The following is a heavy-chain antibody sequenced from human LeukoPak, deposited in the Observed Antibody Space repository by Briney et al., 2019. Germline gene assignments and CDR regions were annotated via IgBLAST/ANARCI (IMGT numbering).Heavy chain of an antibody. CDR1: GGSISSGGYY. Sequence: PSETLSLTCTVSGGSISSGGYYWSWIRQHPGKGLEWIGYIYYSGSTYYNPSLKSRVTISVDTSKSQFSLKLSSVTAADTAVYYCARNRPYYFDYWGQGTLVTVSS. CDR2: IYYSGST. J-gene: IGHJ4*02. CDR3: ARNRPYYFDY. V-gene: IGHV4-31*03. D-gene: IGHD2/OR15-2a*01.